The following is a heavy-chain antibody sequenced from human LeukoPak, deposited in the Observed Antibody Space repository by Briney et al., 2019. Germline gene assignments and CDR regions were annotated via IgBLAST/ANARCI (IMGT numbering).Heavy chain of an antibody. D-gene: IGHD6-19*01. J-gene: IGHJ4*02. CDR1: GFTFSSYW. V-gene: IGHV3-7*01. CDR2: IKQDGSEK. Sequence: PGGSLRLSCEASGFTFSSYWMSWVRQAPGKGLEWVANIKQDGSEKYYVDSVEGRFTISRDNAKNSLYLQMNSLRAEDTAVYYCARVGGWYVFDYWGQGTLVTVSS. CDR3: ARVGGWYVFDY.